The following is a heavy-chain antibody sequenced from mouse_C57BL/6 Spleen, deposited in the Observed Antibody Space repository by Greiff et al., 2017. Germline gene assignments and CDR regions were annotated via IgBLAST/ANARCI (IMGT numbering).Heavy chain of an antibody. CDR3: ARMDYGSSYYFDY. CDR2: ISSGSSTI. V-gene: IGHV5-17*01. Sequence: EVKLVESGGGLVKPGGSLKLSCAASGFTFSDYGMHWVRQAPEKGLEWVAYISSGSSTIYYADTVKGRFTISRDNAKNTLFLQMTSLRSEDTAMYYCARMDYGSSYYFDYWGQGTTLTVSS. D-gene: IGHD1-1*01. CDR1: GFTFSDYG. J-gene: IGHJ2*01.